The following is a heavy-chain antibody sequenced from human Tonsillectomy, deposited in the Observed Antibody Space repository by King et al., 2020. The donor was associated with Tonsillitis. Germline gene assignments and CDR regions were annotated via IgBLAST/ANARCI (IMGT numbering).Heavy chain of an antibody. CDR1: GASISSGDYY. D-gene: IGHD5-12*01. J-gene: IGHJ6*03. Sequence: VQLQESGPGLVKPSQTLSLTCTVSGASISSGDYYWSWIRQPPGKGLEWIGYIHYSGSTYYNPSLKSRIAISLDTSKDRFSLKMVSVTAADTAVYYCARVVVGGYDSLSYMDVWGKGTTVTVSS. CDR2: IHYSGST. CDR3: ARVVVGGYDSLSYMDV. V-gene: IGHV4-30-4*01.